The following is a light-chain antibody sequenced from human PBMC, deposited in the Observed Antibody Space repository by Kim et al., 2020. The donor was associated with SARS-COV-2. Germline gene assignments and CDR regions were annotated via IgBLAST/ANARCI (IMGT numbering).Light chain of an antibody. Sequence: SPGERVTLSCRASQTVSSNLAWYQQRPGQAPSLLIYGASTRATGIPARFSGSGSGTEFTLDISSLQSEDFAVYYCQQYDIWPPVTFGGGTKVDIK. J-gene: IGKJ4*01. CDR3: QQYDIWPPVT. V-gene: IGKV3-15*01. CDR2: GAS. CDR1: QTVSSN.